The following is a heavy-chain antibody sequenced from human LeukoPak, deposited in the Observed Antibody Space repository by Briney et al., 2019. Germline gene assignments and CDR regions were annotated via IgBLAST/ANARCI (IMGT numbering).Heavy chain of an antibody. D-gene: IGHD3-10*01. Sequence: GASVKVSCKASGYTFTSYGISWVRQAPGQRLEWMGWISAYNGNTNYAQKLQGRVTMTTDTSTSTAYMELRSLRSDDTAVYYCAREGRHKWFATTSGYFDYWGQGTLVTVSS. CDR2: ISAYNGNT. J-gene: IGHJ4*02. V-gene: IGHV1-18*01. CDR1: GYTFTSYG. CDR3: AREGRHKWFATTSGYFDY.